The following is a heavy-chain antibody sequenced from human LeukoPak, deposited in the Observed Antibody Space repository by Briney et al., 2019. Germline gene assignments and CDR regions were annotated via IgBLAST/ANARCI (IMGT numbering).Heavy chain of an antibody. CDR1: GGSISSDTY. Sequence: SETLSLTCTVSGGSISSDTYWSRVRQPPGKGLEWIGEISHSGRTSYNPSLKTRITMSVDKSKNQFFLNLRSVTAADTAVYYCAKNRLNSGYYPSFDYWGQGTLVTVSS. J-gene: IGHJ4*02. CDR2: ISHSGRT. V-gene: IGHV4-4*02. CDR3: AKNRLNSGYYPSFDY. D-gene: IGHD3-22*01.